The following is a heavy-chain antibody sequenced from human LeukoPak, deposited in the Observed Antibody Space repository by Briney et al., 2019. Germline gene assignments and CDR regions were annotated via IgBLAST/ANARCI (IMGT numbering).Heavy chain of an antibody. CDR1: GFTFDDYV. J-gene: IGHJ5*02. D-gene: IGHD6-6*01. CDR3: AKGLYSSSYSWFDP. CDR2: ISWNSGSI. Sequence: PGGSLRLSCAAPGFTFDDYVMHWVRQAPGKGLEWVSGISWNSGSIGYADSVMGRFTISRDNAKNSLYLQMNSLRAEDTALYYCAKGLYSSSYSWFDPWGQGTLVTVSS. V-gene: IGHV3-9*01.